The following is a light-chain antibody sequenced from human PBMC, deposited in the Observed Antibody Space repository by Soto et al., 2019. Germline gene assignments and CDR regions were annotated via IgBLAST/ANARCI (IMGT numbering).Light chain of an antibody. Sequence: SGLTRAPSSAGSPRQSVARAFTGTSSDVGSYNYVSGYQQHPGKAPKLMIYEVNKRPSGVPDRFSGSKSGNTASLTVSGLQAEDEADYYCSSYAGSSNVFGTGTKVTVL. J-gene: IGLJ1*01. V-gene: IGLV2-8*01. CDR2: EVN. CDR3: SSYAGSSNV. CDR1: SSDVGSYNY.